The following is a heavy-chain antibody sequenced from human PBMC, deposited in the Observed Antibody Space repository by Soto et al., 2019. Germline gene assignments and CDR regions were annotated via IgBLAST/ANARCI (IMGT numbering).Heavy chain of an antibody. CDR1: GGSFSGYY. Sequence: QVQLQQWGAGLLKPSETLSLTCAVYGGSFSGYYWSWIRQPPGKGLEWIGEINHSGSTNYNPSLKVRVAISADASKYQGSLKLSSVTAADTAVYYCASHLVVVAATRESLWFDPWGQGTLVTVSS. CDR2: INHSGST. D-gene: IGHD2-15*01. V-gene: IGHV4-34*01. CDR3: ASHLVVVAATRESLWFDP. J-gene: IGHJ5*02.